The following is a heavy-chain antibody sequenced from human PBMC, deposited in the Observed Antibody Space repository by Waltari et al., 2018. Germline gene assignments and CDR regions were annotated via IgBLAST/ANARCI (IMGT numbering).Heavy chain of an antibody. CDR1: GFTFSSYA. Sequence: EVQLVESGGGLVQPGGSLRLSCAASGFTFSSYAMSWVRQAPGKGLEWVSGISGRGGITYYPDSVKGRFRIARENSKNTLYVQMNSLRAEDTAVYYCAKGAQTTKDSHLDHWGQGTLVTVSS. CDR3: AKGAQTTKDSHLDH. V-gene: IGHV3-23*04. D-gene: IGHD1-1*01. CDR2: ISGRGGIT. J-gene: IGHJ4*02.